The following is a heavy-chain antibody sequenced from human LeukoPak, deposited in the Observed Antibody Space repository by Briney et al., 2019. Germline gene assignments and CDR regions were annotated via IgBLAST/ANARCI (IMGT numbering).Heavy chain of an antibody. V-gene: IGHV3-48*01. D-gene: IGHD3-3*01. CDR1: GFTFSSYS. J-gene: IGHJ4*02. CDR3: ARNDFWSGYLSYYFDY. CDR2: ISSSSTI. Sequence: GGSLRLSCAASGFTFSSYSMNWVRQAPGKGLEWVSYISSSSTIYYADSVKGRFTIPRDNAKNSLYLQMNSLRAEDTAVYYCARNDFWSGYLSYYFDYWGQGTLVTVSS.